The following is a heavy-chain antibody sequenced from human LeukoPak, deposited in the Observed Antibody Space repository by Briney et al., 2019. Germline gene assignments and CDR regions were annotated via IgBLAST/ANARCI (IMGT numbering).Heavy chain of an antibody. V-gene: IGHV3-30*03. CDR1: GFTFSSYG. CDR3: ARGQDSGSYYSPFDY. D-gene: IGHD1-26*01. J-gene: IGHJ4*02. Sequence: GGSLRLSCAASGFTFSSYGMHWVRQAPGKGLEWVAVISYDGSNKYYADSVKGRFTISRDNSKNTLYLQMNNLRAEDTAVYYCARGQDSGSYYSPFDYWGQGTLVTVSS. CDR2: ISYDGSNK.